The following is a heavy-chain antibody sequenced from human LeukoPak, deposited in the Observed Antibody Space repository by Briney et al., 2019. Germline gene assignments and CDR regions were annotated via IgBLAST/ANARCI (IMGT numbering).Heavy chain of an antibody. CDR2: INPSGGST. D-gene: IGHD6-6*01. J-gene: IGHJ6*03. CDR3: ASGGSITARHPNYYYYMDV. Sequence: ASVKVSCKASGYTFTSYYMHWVRQAPGQGLEWMGIINPSGGSTSYAQKFQGRVTITADESTSTAYMELSSLRSEDTAVYYCASGGSITARHPNYYYYMDVWGKGTTVTVSS. V-gene: IGHV1-46*01. CDR1: GYTFTSYY.